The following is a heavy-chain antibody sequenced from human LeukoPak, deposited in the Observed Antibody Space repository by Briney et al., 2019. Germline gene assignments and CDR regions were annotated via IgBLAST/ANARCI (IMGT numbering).Heavy chain of an antibody. CDR1: GGSINSALYY. Sequence: SETLSLTCTVSGGSINSALYYWAWIRQTPEQQLERIGSVSHDGITKYSPSLGGRVSLSADTSKNAFFMEVHSVTAADSAIYYCARHTIFCSFINCSPFDPWGQGTLVTVSS. J-gene: IGHJ5*02. CDR3: ARHTIFCSFINCSPFDP. CDR2: VSHDGIT. V-gene: IGHV4-39*01. D-gene: IGHD3-3*01.